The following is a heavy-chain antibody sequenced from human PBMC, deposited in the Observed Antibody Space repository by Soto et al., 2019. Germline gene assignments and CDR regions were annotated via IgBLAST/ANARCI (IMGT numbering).Heavy chain of an antibody. V-gene: IGHV3-21*01. CDR1: GFTFSSDS. J-gene: IGHJ5*01. CDR3: ARDPPTGTTLDWFDS. D-gene: IGHD1-7*01. Sequence: EVQLVESGGGLVKPGGSLRLSCAASGFTFSSDSMGWVRQDPGKGLEWASSISSSGSFMNYADSVKGRFTISRDNAKNSLYLQMSSLKDEDTAVYYCARDPPTGTTLDWFDSWGQGTLVTVSS. CDR2: ISSSGSFM.